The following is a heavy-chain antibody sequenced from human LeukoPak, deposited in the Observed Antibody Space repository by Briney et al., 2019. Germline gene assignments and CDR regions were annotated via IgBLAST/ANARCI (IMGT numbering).Heavy chain of an antibody. J-gene: IGHJ4*02. CDR2: INPSGGST. Sequence: GASVKVSCKASGYTFTGYYMHWVRQAPGQGLEWMGIINPSGGSTSYAQKFQGRVTMTRDTSTSTVYMELSSLRSEDTAVYYCARAHGLYSYGRRYYFDYWGQGTLVTVSS. V-gene: IGHV1-46*01. CDR1: GYTFTGYY. D-gene: IGHD5-18*01. CDR3: ARAHGLYSYGRRYYFDY.